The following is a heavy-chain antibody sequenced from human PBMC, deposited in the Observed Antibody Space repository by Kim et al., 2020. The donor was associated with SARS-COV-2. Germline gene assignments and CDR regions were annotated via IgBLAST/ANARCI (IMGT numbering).Heavy chain of an antibody. J-gene: IGHJ4*02. D-gene: IGHD4-17*01. V-gene: IGHV3-23*01. CDR2: ISGSGGST. Sequence: GGSLRLSCAASGFTFSSYAMSWVRQAPGKGLEWVSAISGSGGSTYYADSVKGRFTISRDNSKNTLYLQMNSLRAEDTAVYYCAKEFGYGDYPGVSYFDYWGQGTLVTVSS. CDR3: AKEFGYGDYPGVSYFDY. CDR1: GFTFSSYA.